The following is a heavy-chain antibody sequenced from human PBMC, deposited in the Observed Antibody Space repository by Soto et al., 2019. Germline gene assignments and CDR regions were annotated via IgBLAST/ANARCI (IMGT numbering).Heavy chain of an antibody. D-gene: IGHD6-19*01. CDR3: AKDVGYSSGWYKSFDF. CDR2: ISWNSGSI. V-gene: IGHV3-9*01. CDR1: GFTFDDYA. Sequence: EVQLVESGGGLVQPGRSLRLSCAASGFTFDDYAMHWVRQVPGKGRVWVSSISWNSGSISYADSVKGRFTISRDNAKNSLYLQLNSLRAEDTAVYYCAKDVGYSSGWYKSFDFWGQGTLVTVAS. J-gene: IGHJ4*02.